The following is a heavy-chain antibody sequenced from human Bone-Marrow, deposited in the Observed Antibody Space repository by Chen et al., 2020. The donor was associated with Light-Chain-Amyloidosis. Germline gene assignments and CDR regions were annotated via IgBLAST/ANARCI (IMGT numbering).Heavy chain of an antibody. CDR2: VSGSTVST. Sequence: EVQLVESGGGLVQPGGSLRLSCATSGFNFSSFGMSWVRQAPGKGREWVSTVSGSTVSTYYAGAVKGRFNISRDNSKSTLYLQMNSLRAGDTAVYFCTRKGGYFDFWGQGSLVTVSS. CDR1: GFNFSSFG. J-gene: IGHJ4*02. CDR3: TRKGGYFDF. V-gene: IGHV3-23*04. D-gene: IGHD3-10*01.